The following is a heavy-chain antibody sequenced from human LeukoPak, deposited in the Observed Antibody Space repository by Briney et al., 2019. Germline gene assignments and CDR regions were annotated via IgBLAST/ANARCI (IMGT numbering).Heavy chain of an antibody. Sequence: ASVKVSCKASGYTFTSYDINWVRQATGQGLEWMGWMNPNSGNTGYAQKFQGRVSITMNTSISTAYMELSSLRSEDTAVYYCARGSAASYSYYYYLDVWGKGTTVTVSS. CDR1: GYTFTSYD. CDR2: MNPNSGNT. V-gene: IGHV1-8*03. D-gene: IGHD2-15*01. J-gene: IGHJ6*03. CDR3: ARGSAASYSYYYYLDV.